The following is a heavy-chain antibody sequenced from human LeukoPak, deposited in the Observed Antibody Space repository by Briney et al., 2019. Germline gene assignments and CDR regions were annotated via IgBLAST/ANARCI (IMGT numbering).Heavy chain of an antibody. Sequence: SVKVSCKASGGTFSSYAINWVRQAPGQGLEWMGGIIPMFGTAKDAQKFQGRVTITADESTSTAYMELSSLRSEDTAVYYCASPLHSSGNYYGMDVWGQGTTVTVSS. D-gene: IGHD3-22*01. J-gene: IGHJ6*02. CDR2: IIPMFGTA. V-gene: IGHV1-69*13. CDR3: ASPLHSSGNYYGMDV. CDR1: GGTFSSYA.